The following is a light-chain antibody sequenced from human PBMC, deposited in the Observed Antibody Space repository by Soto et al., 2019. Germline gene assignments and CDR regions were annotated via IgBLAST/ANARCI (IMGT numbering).Light chain of an antibody. CDR1: QGISSY. J-gene: IGKJ5*01. CDR3: HQLNSFL. CDR2: AAS. Sequence: IQLTQSPSSLSASVGDRVTITCRASQGISSYLAWYQQKPGKAPKLLIYAASTLQSGFPSRFSGSGSGTDFTLTISSLQPEDFATYYCHQLNSFLLGHGTRLEIK. V-gene: IGKV1-9*01.